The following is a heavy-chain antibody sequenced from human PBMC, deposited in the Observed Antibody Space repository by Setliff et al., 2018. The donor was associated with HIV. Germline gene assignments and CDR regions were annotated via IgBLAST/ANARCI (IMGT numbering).Heavy chain of an antibody. D-gene: IGHD4-4*01. CDR1: GGSISSGFYY. CDR3: ASTKVTPHGRYFQH. V-gene: IGHV4-31*03. J-gene: IGHJ1*01. Sequence: SETLSLTRTVSGGSISSGFYYWNWIRQHPGKGLEWIGYIYYSGSTYYNPSLKSRVTISVDTSKNQFSLKLSSVTAADTAVYYCASTKVTPHGRYFQHWGQGTLVTVSS. CDR2: IYYSGST.